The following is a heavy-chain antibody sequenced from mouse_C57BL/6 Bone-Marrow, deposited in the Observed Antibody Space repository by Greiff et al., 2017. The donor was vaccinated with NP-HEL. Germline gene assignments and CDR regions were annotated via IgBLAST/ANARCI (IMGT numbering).Heavy chain of an antibody. CDR3: ARSPLWLRRNYYAMDY. J-gene: IGHJ4*01. D-gene: IGHD2-2*01. CDR1: GYSITSDY. V-gene: IGHV3-8*01. Sequence: EVKLMESGPGLAKPSQTLSLTCSVTGYSITSDYWNWIRKFPGNKLEYMGYISYSGSTYYNPSLKSRISITRYTSKNQYYLQLNSVTTEDTATYYCARSPLWLRRNYYAMDYWGQGTSVTVSS. CDR2: ISYSGST.